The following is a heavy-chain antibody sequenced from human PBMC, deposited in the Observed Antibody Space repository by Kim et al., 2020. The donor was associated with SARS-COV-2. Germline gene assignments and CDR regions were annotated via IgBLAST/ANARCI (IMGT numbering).Heavy chain of an antibody. Sequence: SETLSLTCAVYGGSFSGYYWSWIRQPPGKGLEWIGEINHSGSTNYNPSLKSRVTISVDTSKNQFSLKLSSVTAADTAVYYCARGGGYSYGHNWFDPWGQGTLVTVSS. CDR3: ARGGGYSYGHNWFDP. V-gene: IGHV4-34*01. D-gene: IGHD5-18*01. CDR1: GGSFSGYY. CDR2: INHSGST. J-gene: IGHJ5*02.